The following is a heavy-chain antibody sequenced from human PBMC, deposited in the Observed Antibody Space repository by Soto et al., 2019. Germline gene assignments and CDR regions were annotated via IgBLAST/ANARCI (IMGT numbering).Heavy chain of an antibody. CDR3: ARDPYYYDSSGSLGY. CDR2: IYYSGST. V-gene: IGHV4-61*01. D-gene: IGHD3-22*01. J-gene: IGHJ4*02. Sequence: SETLSLTCAVSGGSVSSGSYYWSWIRQPPGKGLEWIGYIYYSGSTNYNPSLKSRVTISVDTSKNQFSLKLSSVTAADTAVYYCARDPYYYDSSGSLGYWGQGNLVTVSS. CDR1: GGSVSSGSYY.